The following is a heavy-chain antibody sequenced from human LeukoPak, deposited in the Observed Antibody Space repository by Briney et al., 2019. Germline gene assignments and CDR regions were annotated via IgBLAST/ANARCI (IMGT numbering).Heavy chain of an antibody. Sequence: PGGSLRHSCAASGFTFSSYGMHWVRQAPGKGLEWVAFIRYDGSNKYYADSVKGRFTISRDNSKNTLYLQMNSLRAEDTAVYYCAKDRVDCSSTSCLYYYYYYMDVWGKGTTVTVSS. CDR2: IRYDGSNK. CDR3: AKDRVDCSSTSCLYYYYYYMDV. J-gene: IGHJ6*03. V-gene: IGHV3-30*02. CDR1: GFTFSSYG. D-gene: IGHD2-2*01.